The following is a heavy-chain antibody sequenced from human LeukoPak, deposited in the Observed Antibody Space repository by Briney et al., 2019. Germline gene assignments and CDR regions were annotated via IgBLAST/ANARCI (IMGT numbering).Heavy chain of an antibody. J-gene: IGHJ4*02. CDR3: AKDRVGYCSSTSCYDLDY. CDR1: GFTFSSYG. Sequence: GGSLRLSCAASGFTFSSYGMHWVRQAPGKGLEWVAVISYDGSNKYYADSVKGRFTISRDNSKNTLYLQMNSLRAEDTAVYYCAKDRVGYCSSTSCYDLDYWGQGTLVTVSS. V-gene: IGHV3-30*18. D-gene: IGHD2-2*01. CDR2: ISYDGSNK.